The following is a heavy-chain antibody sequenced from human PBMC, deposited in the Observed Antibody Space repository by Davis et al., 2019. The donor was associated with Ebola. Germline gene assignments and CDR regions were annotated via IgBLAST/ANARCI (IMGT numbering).Heavy chain of an antibody. CDR2: IYYSGST. CDR3: ASTVPLDGMDV. V-gene: IGHV4-59*01. J-gene: IGHJ6*02. CDR1: GGSISSYY. Sequence: SETLSLTCTVSGGSISSYYWSWIRQPPGKGLEWIGYIYYSGSTNYNPSLKSRVTISVDTSKNQFSLKLSSVTAADTAVYYCASTVPLDGMDVWGQGTTVTVSS. D-gene: IGHD2-8*02.